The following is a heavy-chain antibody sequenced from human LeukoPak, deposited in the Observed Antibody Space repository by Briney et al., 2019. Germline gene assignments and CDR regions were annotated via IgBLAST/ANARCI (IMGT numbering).Heavy chain of an antibody. D-gene: IGHD2-15*01. CDR2: INPNSGGT. V-gene: IGHV1-2*02. CDR1: GYTFTGYY. J-gene: IGHJ4*02. Sequence: ASVKVSCKASGYTFTGYYMHWVRQAPGQGLEWMGWINPNSGGTSYAQKFQGRVTMTRDTSISTAYMELSRLRSDDTAVYYCARAQRGYCSGGSCYVLSYWGQGTLVTVSS. CDR3: ARAQRGYCSGGSCYVLSY.